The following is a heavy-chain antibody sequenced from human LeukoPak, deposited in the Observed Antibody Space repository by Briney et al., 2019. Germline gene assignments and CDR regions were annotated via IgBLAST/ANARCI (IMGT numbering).Heavy chain of an antibody. J-gene: IGHJ4*02. D-gene: IGHD4-17*01. V-gene: IGHV1-46*01. CDR2: INLSRGNT. CDR1: GYTFTSYY. CDR3: ARAGWDTVSRSRHFDY. Sequence: ASVKVSCKASGYTFTSYYMHWVRQAPGQGLEWMGIINLSRGNTSYAQKFQGRVTMTRDMSTSTVYTELSSLRSEDTAVYYCARAGWDTVSRSRHFDYWGQGTLVTVSS.